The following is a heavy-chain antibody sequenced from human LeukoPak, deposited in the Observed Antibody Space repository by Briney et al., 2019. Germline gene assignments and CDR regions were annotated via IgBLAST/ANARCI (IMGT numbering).Heavy chain of an antibody. CDR2: INHSGST. CDR1: GGSFSGYY. J-gene: IGHJ4*02. V-gene: IGHV4-34*01. Sequence: SETLSLTCAVYGGSFSGYYRSWIRQPPGKGLEWIGEINHSGSTNYNPSLKSRVTISVDTSKNQFSLKLSSVTAADTAVHYCARARRGSGSYFGRYYFDYWGQGTLVTVSS. CDR3: ARARRGSGSYFGRYYFDY. D-gene: IGHD1-26*01.